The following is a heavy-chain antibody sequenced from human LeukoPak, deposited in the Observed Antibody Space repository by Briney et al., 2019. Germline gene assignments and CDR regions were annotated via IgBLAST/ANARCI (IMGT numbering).Heavy chain of an antibody. CDR1: GFTFSAYW. CDR3: ARGYGDGYLY. J-gene: IGHJ4*02. D-gene: IGHD5-24*01. Sequence: PGGSLRLSCADSGFTFSAYWMSWVRQAPGKGLEWVANIKQDGSEKYYVDSVKGRFTISRDNAKNSLYLQMNSLRAEDTAVYYCARGYGDGYLYWGQGTLVTVSS. CDR2: IKQDGSEK. V-gene: IGHV3-7*01.